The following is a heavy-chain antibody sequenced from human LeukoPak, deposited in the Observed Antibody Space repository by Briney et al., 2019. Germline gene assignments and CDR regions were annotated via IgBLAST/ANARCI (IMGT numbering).Heavy chain of an antibody. V-gene: IGHV4-59*12. Sequence: SETLSLTCTVSGGSISSYYWSWIRQPPGKGLEWIGYIYYSGSTYYNPSLKSRVTISVDTSKNQFSLKLSSVTAADTAVYYCARDSSHYDILTGYSIGDWFDPWGQGTLVTVSS. J-gene: IGHJ5*02. CDR1: GGSISSYY. CDR3: ARDSSHYDILTGYSIGDWFDP. CDR2: IYYSGST. D-gene: IGHD3-9*01.